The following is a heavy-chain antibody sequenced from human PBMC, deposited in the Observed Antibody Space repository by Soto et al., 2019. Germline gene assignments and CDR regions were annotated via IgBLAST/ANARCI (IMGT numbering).Heavy chain of an antibody. V-gene: IGHV1-18*01. CDR2: ISGFNGNT. CDR3: ARGHGDYIGDFDY. CDR1: GYTFTNYG. J-gene: IGHJ4*02. Sequence: QVQLVQSGTEVKKSGASVKVSCKASGYTFTNYGISWVRQAPGQGLEWVGWISGFNGNTNYAQKLQGRVTMGTDTSTSTAYMPLRSLRSDDTAVYCCARGHGDYIGDFDYLGQGTLVTVSS. D-gene: IGHD4-17*01.